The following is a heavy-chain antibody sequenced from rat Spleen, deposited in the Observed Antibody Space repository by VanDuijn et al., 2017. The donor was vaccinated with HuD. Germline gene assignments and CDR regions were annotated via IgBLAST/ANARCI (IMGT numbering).Heavy chain of an antibody. CDR3: AATEYYAGSYYFHY. CDR1: GFTFNNYW. Sequence: EVQLVESGGGLVQPGRSLKLSCVASGFTFNNYWMTWIRQAPGKGLEWVASITNTGGSTYYPDSVKGRFTISRDNAKSSLYLQMDSLRSEDTATYYCAATEYYAGSYYFHYWGQGVMVTVSS. V-gene: IGHV5-31*01. CDR2: ITNTGGST. J-gene: IGHJ2*01. D-gene: IGHD1-12*02.